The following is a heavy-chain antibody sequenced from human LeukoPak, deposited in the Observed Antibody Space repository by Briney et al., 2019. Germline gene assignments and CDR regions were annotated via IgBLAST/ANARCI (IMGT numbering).Heavy chain of an antibody. CDR3: ARGGSSGWYGVWGNWFDP. D-gene: IGHD6-19*01. J-gene: IGHJ5*02. Sequence: ASVKVSCKASGYTFTGYYMHWVRQAPGQGLEWMGWINPNSGGTNYAQKFQGRVTMTRDTSISTAYMELSRLRSDDTAVYYCARGGSSGWYGVWGNWFDPWGQGTLVTVSS. CDR1: GYTFTGYY. CDR2: INPNSGGT. V-gene: IGHV1-2*02.